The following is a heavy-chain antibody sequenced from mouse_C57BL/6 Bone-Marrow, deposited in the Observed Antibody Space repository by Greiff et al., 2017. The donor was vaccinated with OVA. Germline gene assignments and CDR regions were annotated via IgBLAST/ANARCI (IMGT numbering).Heavy chain of an antibody. D-gene: IGHD2-4*01. CDR1: GYTFTDYA. CDR3: ASLIYYDSSWFAY. Sequence: VQLQQSGPELVRPGVSVKISCKGSGYTFTDYAMHWVKQSPAKSLEWIGVISTYYGDASYNQKFKDKATMTVDKSSSTAYMQLARLTSEDSAVDYCASLIYYDSSWFAYWGQGTLVTVSA. J-gene: IGHJ3*01. CDR2: ISTYYGDA. V-gene: IGHV1-67*01.